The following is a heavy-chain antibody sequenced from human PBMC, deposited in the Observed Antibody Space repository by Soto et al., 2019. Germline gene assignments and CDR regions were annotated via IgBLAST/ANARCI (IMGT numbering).Heavy chain of an antibody. CDR3: ARRSTLDAFDI. V-gene: IGHV4-39*01. Sequence: QLQLQESGPGLVKPSETLSLTCTVSGGSISSSSYYWGWIRQPPGKGLEWIGSIYYSGSTYYNPSLKSRVTISVDTSKNQFSLKLSSVTAADTAVYYCARRSTLDAFDIWGQGTMVTVSS. J-gene: IGHJ3*02. CDR1: GGSISSSSYY. CDR2: IYYSGST. D-gene: IGHD2-2*01.